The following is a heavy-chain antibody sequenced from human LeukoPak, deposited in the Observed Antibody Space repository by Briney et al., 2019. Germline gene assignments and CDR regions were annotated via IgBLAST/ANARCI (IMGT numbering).Heavy chain of an antibody. D-gene: IGHD3-22*01. CDR1: GGSISSSGYY. CDR2: IYYSGTT. Sequence: SETLSLTCTVSGGSISSSGYYWGWIRQPPGKGLEWIGNIYYSGTTYNNPPLKSRVTMSVDTSKNQFSLKVSSVTAADTAIYYCARNYYDDRGYYFPDYWGQGTLVTVSS. V-gene: IGHV4-39*07. J-gene: IGHJ4*02. CDR3: ARNYYDDRGYYFPDY.